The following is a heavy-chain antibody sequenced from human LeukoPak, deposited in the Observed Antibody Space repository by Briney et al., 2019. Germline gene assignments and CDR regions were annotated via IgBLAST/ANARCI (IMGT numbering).Heavy chain of an antibody. CDR3: ARAAGKYQLLHIDY. D-gene: IGHD2-2*01. Sequence: ASVKVSCKASGYTFTSYYMHWVRQAPGQGLEWMGIINPSGGSTSYAQKFQGRVTITTDESTSTAYMELSSLRSEDTAAYCCARAAGKYQLLHIDYWGQGTLVTVSS. J-gene: IGHJ4*02. CDR2: INPSGGST. V-gene: IGHV1-46*01. CDR1: GYTFTSYY.